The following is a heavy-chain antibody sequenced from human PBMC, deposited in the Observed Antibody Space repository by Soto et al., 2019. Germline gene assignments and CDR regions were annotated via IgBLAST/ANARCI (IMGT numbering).Heavy chain of an antibody. CDR1: GFTFSDYY. CDR2: ISSSGGAI. CDR3: ATGLPPGYSSSWVDH. D-gene: IGHD6-13*01. Sequence: QVQLVESGGGLVKPGGSLRLSCAASGFTFSDYYLSWIRQAPGKGLEWVSYISSSGGAIYYADSVKGRFTISRDNAKNSLYLPMNSLRAEYTAVYYCATGLPPGYSSSWVDHWGQGTLVTVSS. V-gene: IGHV3-11*01. J-gene: IGHJ4*02.